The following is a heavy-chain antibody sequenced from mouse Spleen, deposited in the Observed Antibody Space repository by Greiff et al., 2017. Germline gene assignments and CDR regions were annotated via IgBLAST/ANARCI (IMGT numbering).Heavy chain of an antibody. CDR1: GYTFTSYW. J-gene: IGHJ3*01. D-gene: IGHD1-1*01. V-gene: IGHV1-52*01. CDR3: ARGYYDGSPAWFAY. Sequence: QVQLQQPGAELVRPGSSVKLSCKASGYTFTSYWMHWVKQRPIQGLEWIGNIDPSDSETHYNQKFKDKATLTVDKSSSTAYMQLSSLTSEDSAVYYCARGYYDGSPAWFAYWGQGTLVTVSA. CDR2: IDPSDSET.